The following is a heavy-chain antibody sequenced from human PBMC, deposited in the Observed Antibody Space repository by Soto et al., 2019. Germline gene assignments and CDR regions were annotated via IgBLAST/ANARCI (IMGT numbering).Heavy chain of an antibody. CDR2: IVVGSGNT. V-gene: IGHV1-58*01. CDR3: AAVRNMVMPHIVLVPAALENWFDP. CDR1: GFTFTSSA. Sequence: SVKVSCKASGFTFTSSAVQWVRQARGQRLEWIGWIVVGSGNTNYAQKFQERVTITRDMSTSTAYMELSSLRSEDTAVYYCAAVRNMVMPHIVLVPAALENWFDPWGQGTLVTVSS. J-gene: IGHJ5*02. D-gene: IGHD2-2*01.